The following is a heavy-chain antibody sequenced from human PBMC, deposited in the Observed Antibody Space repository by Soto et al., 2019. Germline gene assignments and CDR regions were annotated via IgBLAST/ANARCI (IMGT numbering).Heavy chain of an antibody. Sequence: EVQLVESGGGLVKPGGSLRLSCAASGFTFSSYSMNWVRQAPGKGLEWVSSISSSSSYIYYADSVKVRFTISRDNAKNSLYLQMNSLRAEDTAVYYCARDRGDIKSHLWGQGTLVTVSS. CDR3: ARDRGDIKSHL. J-gene: IGHJ4*02. CDR1: GFTFSSYS. CDR2: ISSSSSYI. V-gene: IGHV3-21*01. D-gene: IGHD6-25*01.